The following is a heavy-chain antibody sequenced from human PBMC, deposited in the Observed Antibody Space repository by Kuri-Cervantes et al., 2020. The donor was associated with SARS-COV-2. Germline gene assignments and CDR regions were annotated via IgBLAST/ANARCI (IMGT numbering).Heavy chain of an antibody. CDR1: GYTFTSYG. CDR3: AREDIGAEYCTTTNCPSRWFDP. Sequence: ASVKDSCKASGYTFTSYGISWVRPAPGQGLEWMGWINPHSGGTNYAQKFQDRITMTRDTSISTAYMELTRLRYDDTAVYYCAREDIGAEYCTTTNCPSRWFDPWGQGTLVTVSS. CDR2: INPHSGGT. J-gene: IGHJ5*02. V-gene: IGHV1-2*02. D-gene: IGHD2-2*01.